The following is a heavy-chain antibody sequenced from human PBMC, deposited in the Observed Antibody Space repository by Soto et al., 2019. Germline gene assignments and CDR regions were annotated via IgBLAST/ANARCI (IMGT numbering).Heavy chain of an antibody. J-gene: IGHJ5*02. CDR1: GGTFSSYA. Sequence: QVQLVQSGAEVKKPGSSVKVSCKASGGTFSSYAISWVRQAPGQGLEWMGGIIPIFGTANYAQKFQGRVTITADKSTSTAYMELSSLRSEDTAVYYCARDLRDGYNWGPNWFDPWGQGTLVTVSS. V-gene: IGHV1-69*06. CDR2: IIPIFGTA. CDR3: ARDLRDGYNWGPNWFDP. D-gene: IGHD5-12*01.